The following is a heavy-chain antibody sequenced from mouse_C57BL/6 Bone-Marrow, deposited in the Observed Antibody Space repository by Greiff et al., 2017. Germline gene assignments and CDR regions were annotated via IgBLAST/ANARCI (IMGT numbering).Heavy chain of an antibody. J-gene: IGHJ4*01. D-gene: IGHD1-2*01. CDR3: ARPDYYGPMDY. CDR2: IDPSDSYT. V-gene: IGHV1-50*01. Sequence: VQLQQPGAELVKPGASVKLSCKASGYTFTSYWMQWVKQRPGQGLEWIGEIDPSDSYTNYNQKFKGKATLTVDTSSSTAYMQLSSLTSEDSAVYYCARPDYYGPMDYWGQGTAVTVSS. CDR1: GYTFTSYW.